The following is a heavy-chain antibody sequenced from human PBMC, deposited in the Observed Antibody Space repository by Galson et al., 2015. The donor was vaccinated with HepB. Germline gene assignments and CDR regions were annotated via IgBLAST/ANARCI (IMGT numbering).Heavy chain of an antibody. J-gene: IGHJ6*03. D-gene: IGHD3-3*01. CDR3: ARDLTISEIYYMDV. CDR1: GFTFSSYS. CDR2: ISSSSSYI. Sequence: SLRLSCAASGFTFSSYSMNWVRQAPGKGLEWVSSISSSSSYIYYADSVKGRFTISRDNAKNSLYLQMNSLRAEDTAVYYCARDLTISEIYYMDVWGKGTTVTVSS. V-gene: IGHV3-21*01.